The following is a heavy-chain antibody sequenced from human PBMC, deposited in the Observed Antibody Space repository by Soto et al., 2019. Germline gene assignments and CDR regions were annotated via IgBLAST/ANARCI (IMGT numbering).Heavy chain of an antibody. CDR3: ARGPLLWGDV. Sequence: QVQLVQSGAEVKKPGASVKVSCKASGYTFTNYAIHWVRQAPGQRLEWMGWINAGNGNTKYSQKFQGRVTITRDTSASPAYMELSSLRSEDTAVYYCARGPLLWGDVWGQGTTVTVSS. V-gene: IGHV1-3*01. CDR2: INAGNGNT. J-gene: IGHJ6*02. CDR1: GYTFTNYA. D-gene: IGHD3-10*01.